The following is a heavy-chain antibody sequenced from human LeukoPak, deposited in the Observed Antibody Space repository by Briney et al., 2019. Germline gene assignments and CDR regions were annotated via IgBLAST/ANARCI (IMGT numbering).Heavy chain of an antibody. Sequence: GGCLRLSCAASGFTFSSYSMNWVRQAPGKGLEWVSSISSSSSYIYYADSVKGRFTISRDNAKNSLYLQMNSLRAEDTAVYYCARDLGPGYDILTGYPFDYWGQGTLVTVSS. CDR1: GFTFSSYS. D-gene: IGHD3-9*01. V-gene: IGHV3-21*01. J-gene: IGHJ4*02. CDR2: ISSSSSYI. CDR3: ARDLGPGYDILTGYPFDY.